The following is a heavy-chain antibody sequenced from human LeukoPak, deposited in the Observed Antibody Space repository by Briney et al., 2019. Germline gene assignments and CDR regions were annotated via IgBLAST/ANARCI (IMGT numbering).Heavy chain of an antibody. J-gene: IGHJ4*02. D-gene: IGHD4-17*01. V-gene: IGHV3-66*01. CDR3: AREVDYGDYYFDY. Sequence: PGGSLRLSCAASGFTFSSYAMNWVRQAPGKGLEWVSVIYSGGSTYYADSVKGRFTISRDNSKNTLYLQMNSLRAEDTAVYYCAREVDYGDYYFDYWGQGTLVTVSS. CDR2: IYSGGST. CDR1: GFTFSSYA.